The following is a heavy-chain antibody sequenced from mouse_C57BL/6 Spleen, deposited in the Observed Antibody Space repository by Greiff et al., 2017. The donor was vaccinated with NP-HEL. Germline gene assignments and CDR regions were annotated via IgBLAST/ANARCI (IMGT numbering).Heavy chain of an antibody. CDR1: GFTFSDYG. Sequence: DVHLVESGGGLVKPGGSLKLSCAASGFTFSDYGMHWVRQAPEKGLEWVAYISSGSSTIYDADTVKGRFTISRDNAKNTLFLQMTSLRSEDTAMYYCAWFYDYDWYYAMDYWGQGTSVTVSS. V-gene: IGHV5-17*01. J-gene: IGHJ4*01. CDR3: AWFYDYDWYYAMDY. D-gene: IGHD2-4*01. CDR2: ISSGSSTI.